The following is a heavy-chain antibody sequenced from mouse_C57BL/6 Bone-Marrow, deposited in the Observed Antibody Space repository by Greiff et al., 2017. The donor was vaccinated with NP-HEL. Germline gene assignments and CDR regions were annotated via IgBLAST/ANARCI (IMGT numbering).Heavy chain of an antibody. Sequence: VQLQQSGAELVRPGTSVKVSCKASGYAFTNYLIEWVKQRPGQGLEWIGVINPGSGGTNYNEKFKGKATLTADKSSSTAYMQLSSLTSEDSAVYFCARCERAWFAYWGQGTLVTVSA. V-gene: IGHV1-54*01. CDR1: GYAFTNYL. CDR2: INPGSGGT. J-gene: IGHJ3*01. CDR3: ARCERAWFAY.